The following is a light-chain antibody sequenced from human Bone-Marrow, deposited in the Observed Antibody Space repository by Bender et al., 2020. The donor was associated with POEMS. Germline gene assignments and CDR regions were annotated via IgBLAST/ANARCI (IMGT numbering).Light chain of an antibody. J-gene: IGLJ3*02. CDR3: FSATDNMGV. CDR2: KDI. V-gene: IGLV3-27*01. Sequence: SFDLTQPSAVSVSQGQTATITCSGDVLSKKYGRWFQQKPGQAPVLVIYKDIERPSGIPERFSGSTSGTTVTLTITGAQVDDEADYYCFSATDNMGVFGGGTKLTVL. CDR1: VLSKKY.